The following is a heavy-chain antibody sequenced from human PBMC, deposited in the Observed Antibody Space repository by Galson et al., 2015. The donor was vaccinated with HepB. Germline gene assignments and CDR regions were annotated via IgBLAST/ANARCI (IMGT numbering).Heavy chain of an antibody. D-gene: IGHD4-17*01. CDR3: TRRSTVTIGDY. V-gene: IGHV3-73*01. CDR2: IRSKANSYAT. Sequence: SLRLSCAASGFTFSGSAMHWVRQASGEGLEWVGRIRSKANSYATAYAASVKGRFTISRDDSKNTAYLQMNSLKTEDTAVYYCTRRSTVTIGDYWGQGTLVTVSS. CDR1: GFTFSGSA. J-gene: IGHJ4*02.